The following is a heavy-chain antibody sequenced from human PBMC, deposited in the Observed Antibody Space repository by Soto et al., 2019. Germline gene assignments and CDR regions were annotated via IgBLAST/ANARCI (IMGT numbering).Heavy chain of an antibody. V-gene: IGHV3-30-3*01. D-gene: IGHD2-15*01. CDR2: ISYDGSNK. CDR1: GFTFSSYA. CDR3: ARVMYCSGGSCYHLAY. Sequence: GGSLRLSCAASGFTFSSYAMHWVRQAPGKGLEWVAVISYDGSNKYYADSVKGRFTISRDNSKNTLYLQMNSLRAEDTAVYYCARVMYCSGGSCYHLAYCGQGTLVTVSS. J-gene: IGHJ4*02.